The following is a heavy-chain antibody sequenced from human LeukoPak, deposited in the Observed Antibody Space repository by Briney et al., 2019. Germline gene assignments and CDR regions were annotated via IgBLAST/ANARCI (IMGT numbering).Heavy chain of an antibody. CDR1: GYSISSGYY. Sequence: PSETLSLTCAVSGYSISSGYYWGWIRQPPGKGLGWIGSIYHSGSTYYNPSLKSRVTISVDTSKNQFSLKLSSVTAADTAVYYCARQKPTVTNDYWGQGTLVTVSS. CDR2: IYHSGST. D-gene: IGHD4-11*01. J-gene: IGHJ4*02. V-gene: IGHV4-38-2*01. CDR3: ARQKPTVTNDY.